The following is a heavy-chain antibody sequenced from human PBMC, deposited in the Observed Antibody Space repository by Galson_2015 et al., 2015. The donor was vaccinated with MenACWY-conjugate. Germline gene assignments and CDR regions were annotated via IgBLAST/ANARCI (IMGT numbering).Heavy chain of an antibody. D-gene: IGHD2/OR15-2a*01. Sequence: SLRLSCAASGFTFSTYWMHWVRQAPGKGLVWVSRINSDGRSTSYADSVKGRFTISRDNAKNTLYLQMNSQRAEDTAVYYCARLGGKYRTTSHFDYWGQGTLVTVSS. J-gene: IGHJ4*02. CDR1: GFTFSTYW. CDR2: INSDGRST. CDR3: ARLGGKYRTTSHFDY. V-gene: IGHV3-74*01.